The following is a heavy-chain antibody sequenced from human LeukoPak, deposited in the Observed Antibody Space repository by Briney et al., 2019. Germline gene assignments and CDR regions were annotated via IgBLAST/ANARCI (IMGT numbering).Heavy chain of an antibody. CDR3: ARDNLRSRWLQPGDY. Sequence: PGGSPRLSCAASGFTFSDYAMHWVRQPPGKGLEYVSAISSNGGSTYYANSVKGRFTISRDNSKNTLYLQMGSLRAEDMAVYYCARDNLRSRWLQPGDYWGQGTLVTVSS. J-gene: IGHJ4*02. CDR2: ISSNGGST. D-gene: IGHD5-24*01. CDR1: GFTFSDYA. V-gene: IGHV3-64*01.